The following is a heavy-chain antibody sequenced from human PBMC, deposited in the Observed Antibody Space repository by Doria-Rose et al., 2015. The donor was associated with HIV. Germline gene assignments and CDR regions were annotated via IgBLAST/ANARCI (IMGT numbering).Heavy chain of an antibody. CDR2: IFSDDER. J-gene: IGHJ4*02. CDR3: ARIKSSRWYHKYYFDF. V-gene: IGHV2-26*01. CDR1: GVSLSSPGMG. D-gene: IGHD6-13*01. Sequence: QVQLVQSGPVLVKPTETLTLTCTVSGVSLSSPGMGVSWIRQPPGKALEWLANIFSDDERSYNASLKSRLTISSGTSKSQVVLTMTDMDPVDTATYYCARIKSSRWYHKYYFDFWGQGTLVIVSA.